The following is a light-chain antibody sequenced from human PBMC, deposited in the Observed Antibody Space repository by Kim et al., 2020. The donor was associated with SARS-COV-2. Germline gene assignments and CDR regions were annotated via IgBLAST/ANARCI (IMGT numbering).Light chain of an antibody. CDR1: QSVSSY. CDR2: DAS. V-gene: IGKV3-11*01. Sequence: LSLSPGERATLTCRASQSVSSYLAWYQQKPGQAPRLLIYDASNRATGIPARFSGSGSGTDFTLTISSLEPEDFAVYFCQQRSNWPTFGQGTKLEIK. CDR3: QQRSNWPT. J-gene: IGKJ2*01.